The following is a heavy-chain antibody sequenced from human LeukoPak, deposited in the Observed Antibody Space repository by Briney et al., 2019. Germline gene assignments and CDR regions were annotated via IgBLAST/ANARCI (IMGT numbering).Heavy chain of an antibody. CDR3: ARAYSPPITMAVEAPDY. CDR1: GGSISSSS. V-gene: IGHV3-21*06. D-gene: IGHD3-22*01. J-gene: IGHJ4*02. Sequence: ETLSLTCTVSGGSISSSSYYWGWIRQPPGKGLEWISSITSTSKYIYYADSVKGRFTISRDNAKNSLYLQMNSLRAEDTALYYCARAYSPPITMAVEAPDYWGQGALVTVSS. CDR2: ITSTSKYI.